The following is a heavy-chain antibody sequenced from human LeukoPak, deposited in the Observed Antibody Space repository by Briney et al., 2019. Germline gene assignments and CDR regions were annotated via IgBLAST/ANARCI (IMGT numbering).Heavy chain of an antibody. J-gene: IGHJ4*02. CDR1: GYTFTSYY. CDR3: ARGQGDIVVVPAADPYYFDY. V-gene: IGHV1-46*01. CDR2: INPSGGST. D-gene: IGHD2-2*01. Sequence: ASVKVSCKASGYTFTSYYMHWVRQAPGQGLEWMGIINPSGGSTSYAQKFQGRVTMTRDTSTSAVYRELSSLRSEDTAVYYCARGQGDIVVVPAADPYYFDYWGQGTLVTVSS.